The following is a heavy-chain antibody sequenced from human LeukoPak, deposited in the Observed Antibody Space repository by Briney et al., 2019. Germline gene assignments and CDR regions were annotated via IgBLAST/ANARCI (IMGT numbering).Heavy chain of an antibody. D-gene: IGHD3-3*01. CDR1: GGTFSSYA. V-gene: IGHV1-69*13. J-gene: IGHJ4*02. CDR3: ARGPVLRFLEWLSDHYFDY. Sequence: ASVKVSCKASGGTFSSYAISWVRQAPGQGLEWVGGIIPIFGTANYAQKFQGRVTITADESTSTAYMELSSLRSEDTAVYYRARGPVLRFLEWLSDHYFDYWGQGTMVTVSS. CDR2: IIPIFGTA.